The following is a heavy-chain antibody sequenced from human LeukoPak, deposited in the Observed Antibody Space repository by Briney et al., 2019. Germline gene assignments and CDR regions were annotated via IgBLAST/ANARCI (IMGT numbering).Heavy chain of an antibody. D-gene: IGHD3-16*01. Sequence: SQTLSLTFAISGDSVSSNSAAWNWIRPSPSRGLEWLGRTYYRSKWYNDYAVSVKSRITINPDISRNQFSLQLNSVTPEDTAVYYCAKLGGAFDIWGQGTMVTVSS. V-gene: IGHV6-1*01. CDR2: TYYRSKWYN. CDR3: AKLGGAFDI. J-gene: IGHJ3*02. CDR1: GDSVSSNSAA.